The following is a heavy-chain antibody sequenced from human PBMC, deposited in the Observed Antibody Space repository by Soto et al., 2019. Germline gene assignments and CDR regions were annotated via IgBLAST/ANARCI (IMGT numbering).Heavy chain of an antibody. D-gene: IGHD2-2*01. J-gene: IGHJ6*03. V-gene: IGHV3-9*01. Sequence: EVQLVESGGGLVEPGRSLRLSCAASGFTFDDYAMHWFRQAPGKGLEWVSGFSWNSGSIGYADSLKGRFTISRDNAKNSLYLHMNSLRAEDTALYYCAKSGGGGAAANYYYYYMDVWGKGTTVTVS. CDR3: AKSGGGGAAANYYYYYMDV. CDR2: FSWNSGSI. CDR1: GFTFDDYA.